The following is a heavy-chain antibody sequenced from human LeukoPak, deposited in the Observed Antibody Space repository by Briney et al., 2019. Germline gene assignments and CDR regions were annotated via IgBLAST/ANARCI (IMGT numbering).Heavy chain of an antibody. Sequence: SGGSLRLSCAVSGLTFTNYAMIWVRQAPGKGLEWVSAISGNGVSTYYADSVKGRFTISRDNSKNTLYLQMNSLRAEDTAVYYCASAGGGSAHWGQGTLVTVSS. J-gene: IGHJ4*02. V-gene: IGHV3-23*01. CDR3: ASAGGGSAH. CDR1: GLTFTNYA. D-gene: IGHD1-26*01. CDR2: ISGNGVST.